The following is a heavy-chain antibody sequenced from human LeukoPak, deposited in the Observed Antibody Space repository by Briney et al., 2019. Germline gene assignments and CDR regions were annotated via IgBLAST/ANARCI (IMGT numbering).Heavy chain of an antibody. CDR1: GFTFSSYA. D-gene: IGHD3/OR15-3a*01. J-gene: IGHJ3*02. Sequence: GSLRLSCAASGFTFSSYAMSWVRQAPGQGLEWVSVIYSDGRTYYTASVKGRFTISRDNPKSTVYLQMNSLRAEDTAMYYCARDTRDVDWTLGAFDIWGQGTKVTVSS. V-gene: IGHV3-53*01. CDR3: ARDTRDVDWTLGAFDI. CDR2: IYSDGRT.